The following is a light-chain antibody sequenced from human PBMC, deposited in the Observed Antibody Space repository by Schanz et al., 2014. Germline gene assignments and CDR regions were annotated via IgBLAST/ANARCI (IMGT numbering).Light chain of an antibody. CDR3: QQYNNWGT. J-gene: IGKJ1*01. CDR2: GAS. Sequence: EIVMTQSPATLSVSPGERATLSCRASQSVRDNLAWYQQKPGQAPRLLIYGASTRATGIPARFSGSGSGTEFTLTISSLQSEDFAVYYCQQYNNWGTFGQGTKVEIK. V-gene: IGKV3-15*01. CDR1: QSVRDN.